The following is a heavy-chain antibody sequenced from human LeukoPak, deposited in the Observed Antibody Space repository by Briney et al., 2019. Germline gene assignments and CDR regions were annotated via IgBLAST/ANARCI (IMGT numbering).Heavy chain of an antibody. CDR3: AKSIATRTMVRGVIPVVDY. CDR1: GFTFSSYG. Sequence: GGSLRLSCAASGFTFSSYGMHWVRQAPGKGLECVAVISYDGSNKYYADSVKGRFTISRDNSKNTLYLQMNSLRAEDTAVYYCAKSIATRTMVRGVIPVVDYWGQGTLVTVSS. J-gene: IGHJ4*02. CDR2: ISYDGSNK. V-gene: IGHV3-30*18. D-gene: IGHD3-10*01.